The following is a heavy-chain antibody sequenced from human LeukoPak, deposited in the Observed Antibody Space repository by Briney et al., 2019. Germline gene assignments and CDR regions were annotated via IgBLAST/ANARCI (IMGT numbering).Heavy chain of an antibody. D-gene: IGHD6-19*01. CDR2: IYTSGST. Sequence: PSETLSLTCTVSGGSISSYHWSWIRQPAGKGLEWIGRIYTSGSTNYNPSLKSRVTMSVDTSKNQFSLKLSSVTAADTAVYYCARDGEDIAVAGTDWFDPWGQGTLVTVSS. V-gene: IGHV4-4*07. J-gene: IGHJ5*02. CDR1: GGSISSYH. CDR3: ARDGEDIAVAGTDWFDP.